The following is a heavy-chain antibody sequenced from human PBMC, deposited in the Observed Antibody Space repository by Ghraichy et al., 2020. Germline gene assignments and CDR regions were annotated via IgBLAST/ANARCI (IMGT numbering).Heavy chain of an antibody. J-gene: IGHJ5*02. V-gene: IGHV3-23*01. Sequence: LSLTCAASGFTFSSYAMSWVRQAPGKGLEWVSAISGSGGSTYYADSVKGRFTISRDNSKNTLYLQMNSLRAEDTAVYYCAKDWSMTTVTDPNWFDPWGQGTLVTVSS. CDR2: ISGSGGST. CDR1: GFTFSSYA. CDR3: AKDWSMTTVTDPNWFDP. D-gene: IGHD4-17*01.